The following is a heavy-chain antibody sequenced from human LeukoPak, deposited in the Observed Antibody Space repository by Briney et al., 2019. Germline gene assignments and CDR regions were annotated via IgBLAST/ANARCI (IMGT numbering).Heavy chain of an antibody. J-gene: IGHJ6*03. Sequence: PSETLSLTCTVSGGSISSGNYYWSWIRQPAGKGLEWIGRIYTSGSTNYNPSFKSRVTISVDMSKNQFSLKVDSVTAADTAVYYCARDHPTPTTGYMDVWGKGTTVTVSS. V-gene: IGHV4-61*02. CDR1: GGSISSGNYY. CDR2: IYTSGST. D-gene: IGHD1-26*01. CDR3: ARDHPTPTTGYMDV.